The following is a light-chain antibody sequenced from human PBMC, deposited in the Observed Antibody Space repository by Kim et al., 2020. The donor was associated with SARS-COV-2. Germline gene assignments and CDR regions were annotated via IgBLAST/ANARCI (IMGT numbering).Light chain of an antibody. CDR3: SSYRMRNTWV. CDR2: DVI. Sequence: MSFTGTSSSVGGDWSVACYQQHPVKAPKLLIYDVIIRPSGVSDRFSGPNSDNTDSLTISGLQAEDEAYYYCSSYRMRNTWVFGGGTQLTVL. V-gene: IGLV2-14*04. CDR1: SSSVGGDWS. J-gene: IGLJ3*02.